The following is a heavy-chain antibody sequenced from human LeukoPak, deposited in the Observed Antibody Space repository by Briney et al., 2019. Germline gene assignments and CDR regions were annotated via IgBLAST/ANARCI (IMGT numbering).Heavy chain of an antibody. J-gene: IGHJ4*02. Sequence: GASVKVSCKASGYTFTGYYMHWVRQAPGQGLEWMGWINPNSGGTNYAQKFQGRVTMTTDTSTSTAYMELRSLRSDDTAVYYCARAGSGWFINAPYYFDYWGQGTLVTISS. CDR1: GYTFTGYY. D-gene: IGHD6-19*01. V-gene: IGHV1-2*02. CDR2: INPNSGGT. CDR3: ARAGSGWFINAPYYFDY.